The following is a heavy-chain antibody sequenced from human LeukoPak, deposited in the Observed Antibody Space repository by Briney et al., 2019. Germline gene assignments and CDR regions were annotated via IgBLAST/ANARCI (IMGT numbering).Heavy chain of an antibody. Sequence: GGSLRLSCAASGFTFSSYGMSWVRQAPGKGLEWVSAISGSGGSTYYADSVKGRFTISRDNSKNTLYLQMNSLRAEDTAVYYCAKDGLLWFGELYYFDYWGQGTLVTVSS. CDR3: AKDGLLWFGELYYFDY. CDR2: ISGSGGST. CDR1: GFTFSSYG. V-gene: IGHV3-23*01. D-gene: IGHD3-10*01. J-gene: IGHJ4*02.